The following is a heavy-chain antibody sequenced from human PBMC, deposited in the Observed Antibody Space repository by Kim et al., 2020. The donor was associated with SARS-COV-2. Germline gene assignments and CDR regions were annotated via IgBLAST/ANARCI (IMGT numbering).Heavy chain of an antibody. CDR3: ARDSGYDSSGYRDY. J-gene: IGHJ4*02. D-gene: IGHD3-22*01. Sequence: ADSVKGRFTISRDNAKNSLYLQMNSLRAEDTAVYYCARDSGYDSSGYRDYWGQGTLVTVSS. V-gene: IGHV3-21*01.